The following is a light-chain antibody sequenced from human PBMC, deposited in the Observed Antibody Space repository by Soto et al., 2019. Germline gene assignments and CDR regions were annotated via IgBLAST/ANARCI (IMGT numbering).Light chain of an antibody. CDR2: EGS. CDR3: CSYAGSNTYV. CDR1: SSDVGSYNL. Sequence: QSALTQPASVSGSPGQSITISCTGTSSDVGSYNLVSWYQQHPGKAPKLMIYEGSKRPSGVSNRFSGSKSGNTASLTISGLQAEDEADYYCCSYAGSNTYVFGTGTQLTVL. V-gene: IGLV2-23*01. J-gene: IGLJ1*01.